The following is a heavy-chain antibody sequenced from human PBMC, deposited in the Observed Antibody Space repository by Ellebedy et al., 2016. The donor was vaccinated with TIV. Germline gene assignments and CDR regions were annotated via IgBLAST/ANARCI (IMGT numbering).Heavy chain of an antibody. V-gene: IGHV3-53*01. J-gene: IGHJ2*01. CDR1: GFNFSDYY. CDR3: AREAGISSFRHWYIDL. Sequence: GESLKISCGASGFNFSDYYMTWIRQAPGKGLEWISGTGSTFSADSVQGRFTVSIDNSKQMVYLQMNSLTSEDTGVYYCAREAGISSFRHWYIDLWGRGTLVIVSS. D-gene: IGHD6-6*01. CDR2: TGST.